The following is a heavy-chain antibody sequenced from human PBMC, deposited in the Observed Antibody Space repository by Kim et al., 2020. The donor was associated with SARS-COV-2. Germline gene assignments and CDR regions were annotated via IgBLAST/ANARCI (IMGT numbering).Heavy chain of an antibody. CDR3: ATETSILRAAAGSYWYFDL. V-gene: IGHV4-39*01. Sequence: SETLSLTCTVSGGSISSSSYYWGWIRQPPGKGLEWIGSIYYSGSTYYNPSLKSRVTISVDTSKNQFSLKLSSVTAADTAVYYCATETSILRAAAGSYWYFDLWGRGTLVTVSS. CDR1: GGSISSSSYY. CDR2: IYYSGST. D-gene: IGHD6-13*01. J-gene: IGHJ2*01.